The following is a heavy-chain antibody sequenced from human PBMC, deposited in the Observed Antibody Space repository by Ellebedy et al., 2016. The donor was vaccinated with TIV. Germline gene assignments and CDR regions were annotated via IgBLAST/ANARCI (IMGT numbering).Heavy chain of an antibody. D-gene: IGHD3-10*01. CDR1: GFTFSSFA. CDR2: ITGSGIST. Sequence: GGSLRLSCVASGFTFSSFAMSWVRQAPGKGLEWVSGITGSGISTYYADSVKGRLTIASDRSKNTLYLQMNSLRAEDTAVYFCAKDQDIAMIRGLFDHWGQGTLVTVSS. V-gene: IGHV3-23*01. J-gene: IGHJ4*02. CDR3: AKDQDIAMIRGLFDH.